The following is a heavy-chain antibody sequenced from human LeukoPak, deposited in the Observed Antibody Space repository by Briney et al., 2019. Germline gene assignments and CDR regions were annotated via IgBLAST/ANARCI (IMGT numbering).Heavy chain of an antibody. D-gene: IGHD3-9*01. CDR1: GGSISSYY. J-gene: IGHJ3*02. CDR2: FYYSGST. CDR3: ARGTLHFDWLLYYDAFDI. V-gene: IGHV4-59*01. Sequence: PSETLSLTCTVSGGSISSYYWSWIRQPPGKGLEWMGHFYYSGSTNYNPSIKSRVTISVDTSKNQFPLKLSSVTAADTAVYYCARGTLHFDWLLYYDAFDIWGQGTMVTVSS.